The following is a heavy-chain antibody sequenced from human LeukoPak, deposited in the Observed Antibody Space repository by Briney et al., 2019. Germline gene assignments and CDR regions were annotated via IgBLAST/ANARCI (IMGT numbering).Heavy chain of an antibody. D-gene: IGHD4-17*01. Sequence: GGSLRLSCAASGFTFSSYAMSWVRQAPGKGLEWVSVISGSGGSTYYADSVKGRFTISRDNAKNSLYLQMNSLRAEDTALYYCAKVITVTTGYGMDVWGQGTTVTVSS. J-gene: IGHJ6*02. CDR1: GFTFSSYA. CDR2: ISGSGGST. CDR3: AKVITVTTGYGMDV. V-gene: IGHV3-23*01.